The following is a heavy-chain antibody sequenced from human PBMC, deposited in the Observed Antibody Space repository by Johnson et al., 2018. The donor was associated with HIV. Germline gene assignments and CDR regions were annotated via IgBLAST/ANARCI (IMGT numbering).Heavy chain of an antibody. Sequence: QVQLVESGGGVVQPGRSLRLSCAASGFTFSSYAMHWVRQAPGKGLEWVAVISYDGSNKYYADSVKGRFTISRDNSKNTLYLQMNSLRAEDTALYYCARADIVLVGYAKVGAFDIWGQGTMVTV. D-gene: IGHD2-8*02. CDR1: GFTFSSYA. J-gene: IGHJ3*02. CDR2: ISYDGSNK. V-gene: IGHV3-30*04. CDR3: ARADIVLVGYAKVGAFDI.